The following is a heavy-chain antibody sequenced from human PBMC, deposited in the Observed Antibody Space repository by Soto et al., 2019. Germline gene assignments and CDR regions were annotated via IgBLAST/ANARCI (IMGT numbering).Heavy chain of an antibody. CDR1: GYTLTAYF. CDR3: ARAPYSSSSFFFDY. Sequence: ASVKDSCKASGYTLTAYFMHWVRQAPGQGLEWMGIVHPSGGNTNYAQKFQGRVTMTWDTSTTTVYMELSSLRSDDTAVYYCARAPYSSSSFFFDYWGQGTPVTVSS. V-gene: IGHV1-46*01. D-gene: IGHD6-6*01. CDR2: VHPSGGNT. J-gene: IGHJ4*02.